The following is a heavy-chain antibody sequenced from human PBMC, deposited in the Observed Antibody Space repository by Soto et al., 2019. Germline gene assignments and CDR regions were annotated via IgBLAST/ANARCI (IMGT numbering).Heavy chain of an antibody. Sequence: SGGSLRLSCAASGFTFSSYGMHWVRQAPGKGLEWVAVISYDGSNKYYADSVKGRFTISRDNSKNTLYLQMNSLRAGDTAVYYCAKDSGYSGSYYRYYYGMDVWGQGTTVTVSS. D-gene: IGHD1-26*01. CDR2: ISYDGSNK. CDR3: AKDSGYSGSYYRYYYGMDV. V-gene: IGHV3-30*18. J-gene: IGHJ6*02. CDR1: GFTFSSYG.